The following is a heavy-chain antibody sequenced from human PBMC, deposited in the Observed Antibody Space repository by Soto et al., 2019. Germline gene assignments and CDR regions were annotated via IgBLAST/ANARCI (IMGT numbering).Heavy chain of an antibody. Sequence: QVQVEQSGAEVKKPGSSVKVSCKASGGTFSTAAISWVRQAPGQGLEWMGGIMPIFRTADYAQKFQGRVTITADESTSTADLELRSLSSEDTAIYYCARDQDRPQLGGNYYYIMDVWGQGTTVTVSS. CDR2: IMPIFRTA. D-gene: IGHD3-3*02. CDR3: ARDQDRPQLGGNYYYIMDV. J-gene: IGHJ6*02. V-gene: IGHV1-69*12. CDR1: GGTFSTAA.